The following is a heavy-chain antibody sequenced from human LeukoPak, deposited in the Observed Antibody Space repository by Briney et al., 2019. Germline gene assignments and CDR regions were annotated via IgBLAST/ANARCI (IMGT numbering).Heavy chain of an antibody. D-gene: IGHD3/OR15-3a*01. Sequence: GGSLRLSCAASGFSFITYGIHWVRQAPGKGLEWVAFIRYDGSNRFYADSVRGRFTISRDNSKNTVYLQMNSLRAEDTAVYYCAKDLRGGLVDYWGQGTLVTVSS. J-gene: IGHJ4*02. CDR2: IRYDGSNR. CDR1: GFSFITYG. CDR3: AKDLRGGLVDY. V-gene: IGHV3-30*02.